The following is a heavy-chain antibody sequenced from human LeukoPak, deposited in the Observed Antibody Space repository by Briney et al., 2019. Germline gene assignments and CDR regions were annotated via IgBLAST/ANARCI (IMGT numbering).Heavy chain of an antibody. Sequence: ASVKVSCKASGYTFTGYYMHWVRQAPGQGLEWMGWINPNSGGTNYAQKFQGRVTMTRDTSISIAYMELSRLRSDDTAVYYCAREECSGGSCLTYFDYWGQGTLVTVSS. CDR2: INPNSGGT. V-gene: IGHV1-2*02. D-gene: IGHD2-15*01. CDR3: AREECSGGSCLTYFDY. CDR1: GYTFTGYY. J-gene: IGHJ4*02.